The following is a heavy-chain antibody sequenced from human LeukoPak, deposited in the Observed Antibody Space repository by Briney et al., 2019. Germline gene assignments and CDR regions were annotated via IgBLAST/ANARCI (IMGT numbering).Heavy chain of an antibody. V-gene: IGHV3-30*04. CDR1: GFTFSSHP. Sequence: GRSLRLSCAASGFTFSSHPMHWVRQAPGKGLEWVAVISFDGSHKYCADSVTGRFTISRDNSKNTLYLQMDSLRTDDTAMYYCARDFGITWAQYYFDYWGQGTLVTVSS. J-gene: IGHJ4*02. CDR3: ARDFGITWAQYYFDY. CDR2: ISFDGSHK. D-gene: IGHD3-10*01.